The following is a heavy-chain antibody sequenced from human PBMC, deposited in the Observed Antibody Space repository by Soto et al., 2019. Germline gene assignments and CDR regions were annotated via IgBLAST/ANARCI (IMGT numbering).Heavy chain of an antibody. V-gene: IGHV1-2*02. CDR2: INPATGAA. J-gene: IGHJ3*02. Sequence: QLHLVQSGAVVKKPGASVTVSCSASGYPVTAYYMHWVRQAPGRGLEWMGGINPATGAAKYTQTCQGRVTVPRATATSTVFLELRGLTSAATAVFYWARGGGVGVAGSAAFDMWGQGTLVTVSS. D-gene: IGHD3-3*01. CDR1: GYPVTAYY. CDR3: ARGGGVGVAGSAAFDM.